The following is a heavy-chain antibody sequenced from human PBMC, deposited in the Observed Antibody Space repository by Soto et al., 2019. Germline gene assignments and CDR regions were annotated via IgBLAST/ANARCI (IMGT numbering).Heavy chain of an antibody. J-gene: IGHJ6*02. Sequence: SGPTLVNPTQTLTLTCTFSGFSLSTSGMCVSWIRQPPGKALEWLALIDWGDDKYYSTSLKTRLTISKDTSKNQVVLTMTNMDPVDTATYYCARIYYDSSSTSCYHADVWGQGTTVTVSS. CDR2: IDWGDDK. V-gene: IGHV2-70*01. D-gene: IGHD2-2*01. CDR3: ARIYYDSSSTSCYHADV. CDR1: GFSLSTSGMC.